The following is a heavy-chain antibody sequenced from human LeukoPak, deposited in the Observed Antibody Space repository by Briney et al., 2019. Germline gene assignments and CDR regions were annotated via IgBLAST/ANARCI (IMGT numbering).Heavy chain of an antibody. D-gene: IGHD3-9*01. Sequence: SETLSLTCTVSGGYISTYYWTWIRQPPGKGLEWIGNIYYTGSTNYNPSLKSRVTMSVDTSKNQFSLKLSSVTAADTAVYYCAREAPARYGENFDYWGQGTLVTVSS. CDR1: GGYISTYY. CDR2: IYYTGST. V-gene: IGHV4-59*12. CDR3: AREAPARYGENFDY. J-gene: IGHJ4*02.